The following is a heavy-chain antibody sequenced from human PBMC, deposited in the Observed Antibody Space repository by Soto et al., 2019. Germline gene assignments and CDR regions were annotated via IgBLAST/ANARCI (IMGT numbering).Heavy chain of an antibody. V-gene: IGHV6-1*01. Sequence: SQTRSLTCAISGDSVSSNSAAWNWIRQSPSRGLEWLGRTYYRSKWYNDYAVSVKSRITINPDTSKNQFSLQLNSVTPEDTAVYYCARVWGIAVAGTSVPFDYWGQGTLVTVSS. D-gene: IGHD6-19*01. CDR1: GDSVSSNSAA. CDR2: TYYRSKWYN. CDR3: ARVWGIAVAGTSVPFDY. J-gene: IGHJ4*02.